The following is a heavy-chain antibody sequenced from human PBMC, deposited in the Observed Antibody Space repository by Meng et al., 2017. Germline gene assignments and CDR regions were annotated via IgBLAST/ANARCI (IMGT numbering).Heavy chain of an antibody. V-gene: IGHV4-39*07. D-gene: IGHD3-22*01. CDR1: GGSISSSSYY. J-gene: IGHJ5*02. Sequence: QERGPGLVKPSETLSLTCTVSGGSISSSSYYWGWIRQPPGKGLEWIGSIYYSGSTYYNPSLKSRVTISVDTSKNQFSLKLSSVTAADTAVYYCARICYDSSGYSPYNWFDPWGQGTLVTVPQ. CDR3: ARICYDSSGYSPYNWFDP. CDR2: IYYSGST.